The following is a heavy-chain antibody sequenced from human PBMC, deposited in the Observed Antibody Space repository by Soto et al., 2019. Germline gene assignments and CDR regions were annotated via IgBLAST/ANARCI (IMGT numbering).Heavy chain of an antibody. D-gene: IGHD2-21*01. Sequence: QTGGSLRLSCATSGFVVNRNYMHWVRQAPGKGLEWVSSMYSDGKTFYGESVKGRFTMSRDNSKNTVFLHMKSLRAEDTAVYYCARSPYCGTECNSGYLDFWGQGSLVTVSS. J-gene: IGHJ4*02. CDR1: GFVVNRNY. CDR3: ARSPYCGTECNSGYLDF. V-gene: IGHV3-53*01. CDR2: MYSDGKT.